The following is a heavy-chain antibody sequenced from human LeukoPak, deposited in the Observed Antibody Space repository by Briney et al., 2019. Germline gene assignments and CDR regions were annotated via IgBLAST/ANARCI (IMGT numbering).Heavy chain of an antibody. J-gene: IGHJ4*02. Sequence: PGGSLRLSCAASGFTFSSYSMNWVRQAPGKGLEWVSAISGSGGSTYYADSVKGRFTISRDNSKNTLYLQMNSLRAEDTAVYYCAKDIRYSSGWYHYWGQGTLVTVSS. V-gene: IGHV3-23*01. CDR3: AKDIRYSSGWYHY. CDR1: GFTFSSYS. D-gene: IGHD6-19*01. CDR2: ISGSGGST.